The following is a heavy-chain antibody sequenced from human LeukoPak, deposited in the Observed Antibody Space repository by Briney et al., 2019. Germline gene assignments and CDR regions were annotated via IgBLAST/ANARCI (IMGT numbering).Heavy chain of an antibody. CDR3: ARDSRGPYYYDYYYYGMDV. D-gene: IGHD3-10*01. V-gene: IGHV3-9*01. Sequence: PGGSLRLSCAASGFTFNDYAMHWVRQAPGKGLEWVSGISWDSGSVGYADSVKGRFTISRDNAKNSLYLQMNSLRAEDTAVYYCARDSRGPYYYDYYYYGMDVWGQGTTVTVSS. CDR2: ISWDSGSV. J-gene: IGHJ6*02. CDR1: GFTFNDYA.